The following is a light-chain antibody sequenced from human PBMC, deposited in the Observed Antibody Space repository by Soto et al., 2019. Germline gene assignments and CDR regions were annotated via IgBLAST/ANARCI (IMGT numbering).Light chain of an antibody. V-gene: IGKV1-39*01. J-gene: IGKJ1*01. Sequence: DIQMTQSPSSLSASVGDRVTITCPASQSISNYLNWYQQKPGKAPKLLIYAASRLQSGVPSRFSGSGSGTDFTLTMSSLQPEDFATYYCQQSYSTLTWTFGQGTQVEIK. CDR3: QQSYSTLTWT. CDR1: QSISNY. CDR2: AAS.